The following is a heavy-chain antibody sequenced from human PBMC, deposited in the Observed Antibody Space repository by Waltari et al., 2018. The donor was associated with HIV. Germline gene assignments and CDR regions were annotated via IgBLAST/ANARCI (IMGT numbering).Heavy chain of an antibody. D-gene: IGHD4-17*01. Sequence: EVQLLESGGGLVQPGGSLRLSCAASGFSFSSFAMSWVRQVPGKGLEWVSGISGGATGTYYADPVKGRFTISRDNSKSTLYLQMNSLRADDTAVYYCAKVRTTVTAVFYFDIWGRGALVTVSS. CDR3: AKVRTTVTAVFYFDI. J-gene: IGHJ2*01. V-gene: IGHV3-23*01. CDR2: ISGGATGT. CDR1: GFSFSSFA.